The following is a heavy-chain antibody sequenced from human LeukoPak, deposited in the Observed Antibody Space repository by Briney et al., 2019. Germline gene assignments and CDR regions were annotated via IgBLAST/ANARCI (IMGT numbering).Heavy chain of an antibody. CDR1: GYSFTSYW. V-gene: IGHV5-10-1*01. J-gene: IGHJ4*02. CDR2: IVPSDSYA. D-gene: IGHD2-2*01. Sequence: GESLKISCKGSGYSFTSYWISWVRQMPGKGLEWMGRIVPSDSYANYSPSFQGHVTISAVKSNSTANLQWTSMEALDTAMYYCARHARYCGTTSCYFKYWGQGTLVTVS. CDR3: ARHARYCGTTSCYFKY.